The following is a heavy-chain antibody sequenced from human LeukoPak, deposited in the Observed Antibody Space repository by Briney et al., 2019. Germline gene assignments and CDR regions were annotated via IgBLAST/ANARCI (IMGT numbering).Heavy chain of an antibody. Sequence: GGSLRLSCAASGFTFSNAWMSWVRQAPGKGLEWVGRIKSKTDGGTTDYAAPVKGRFTISRDDSKNTLYLQMNSLKTEDTAVYYCTTADHYDSSGPYDGADYWGQGTLVTVSS. CDR2: IKSKTDGGTT. CDR1: GFTFSNAW. V-gene: IGHV3-15*01. J-gene: IGHJ4*02. CDR3: TTADHYDSSGPYDGADY. D-gene: IGHD3-22*01.